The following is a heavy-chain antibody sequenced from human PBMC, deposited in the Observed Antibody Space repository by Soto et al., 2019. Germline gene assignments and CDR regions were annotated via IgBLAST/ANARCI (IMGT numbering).Heavy chain of an antibody. CDR1: GFTFSDYY. CDR2: ISSSGSTI. V-gene: IGHV3-11*01. J-gene: IGHJ4*02. D-gene: IGHD6-19*01. Sequence: QVQLVESGGGLVKPGGSLRLSCAASGFTFSDYYMSWIRQAPGKGLECVSYISSSGSTIYYADSVKGRFTISRDNATNSLYLQRNSLIAEDAAVYYCSRRHRAQWLGTFDYCGQGTLVTVSS. CDR3: SRRHRAQWLGTFDY.